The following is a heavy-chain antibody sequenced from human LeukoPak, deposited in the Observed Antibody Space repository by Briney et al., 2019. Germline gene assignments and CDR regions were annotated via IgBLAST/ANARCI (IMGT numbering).Heavy chain of an antibody. Sequence: GEYLKTYWKWSGCCSTNARSGGVREIPGKGLKWMGVIYRGDADTRYSPSFQGQVTISADKSITTAYLQWSSLKASDTAMYYCARLRSPPATRGAFDIWGQGTMVTVSS. J-gene: IGHJ3*02. D-gene: IGHD2-2*01. CDR3: ARLRSPPATRGAFDI. CDR1: GCCSTNAR. V-gene: IGHV5-51*01. CDR2: IYRGDADT.